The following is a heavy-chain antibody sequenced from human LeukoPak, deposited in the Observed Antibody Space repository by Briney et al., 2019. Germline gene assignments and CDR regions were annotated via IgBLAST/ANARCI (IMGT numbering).Heavy chain of an antibody. D-gene: IGHD5-18*01. J-gene: IGHJ3*02. V-gene: IGHV3-48*03. CDR1: GFTFSSYE. Sequence: PGGSLRLSFAASGFTFSSYEMNWVRQAPGKGLEWGSYITRTSTTKYYADSVKGRFTISRDHATTSLYLHMNSLRAEDTAIYYCARDGALVTDDDFDIWGQGTMVTVSS. CDR2: ITRTSTTK. CDR3: ARDGALVTDDDFDI.